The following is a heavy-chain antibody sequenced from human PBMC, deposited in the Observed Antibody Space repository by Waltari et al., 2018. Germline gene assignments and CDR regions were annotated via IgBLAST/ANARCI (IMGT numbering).Heavy chain of an antibody. V-gene: IGHV3-21*01. CDR2: ISSSSSYI. J-gene: IGHJ6*03. CDR3: ASPLTTVSYYYMDV. D-gene: IGHD4-17*01. Sequence: EVQLVESGGGLVKPGGSLIRSCAASGFTFSRSSMNCVRQAPGKGLEWVSSISSSSSYIYYADSVKGRFTISRDNAKNSLYLQMNSLRAEDTAVYYCASPLTTVSYYYMDVWGKGTTVTVSS. CDR1: GFTFSRSS.